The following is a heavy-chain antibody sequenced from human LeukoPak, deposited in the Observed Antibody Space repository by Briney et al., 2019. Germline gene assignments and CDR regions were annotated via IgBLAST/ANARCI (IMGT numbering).Heavy chain of an antibody. CDR1: GFIFSSYG. D-gene: IGHD6-19*01. Sequence: GGSLRLSCAASGFIFSSYGMHWVRQSPGKGLEWVAFIQSDGTNKYYTDSVKGRFTVSRDNSKNTLYLQMDSLRPEDTAVYYCAKDASSVWDFSYFDFWGQGTLVTVSS. CDR2: IQSDGTNK. V-gene: IGHV3-30*02. CDR3: AKDASSVWDFSYFDF. J-gene: IGHJ4*02.